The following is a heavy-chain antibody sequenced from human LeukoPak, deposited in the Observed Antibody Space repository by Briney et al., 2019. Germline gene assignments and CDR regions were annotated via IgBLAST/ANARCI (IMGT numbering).Heavy chain of an antibody. V-gene: IGHV4-59*11. J-gene: IGHJ4*02. CDR3: ARGSGYYDILTGYSVGLDY. CDR1: GGSISSHY. CDR2: IYYSGST. Sequence: SETLSLTCTVSGGSISSHYWSWIRQPPGKGLEWIGYIYYSGSTNYNPSLKSRVTISVDTSKNQFPLKLSSETAADTAVYYCARGSGYYDILTGYSVGLDYWGQGTLVTVSS. D-gene: IGHD3-9*01.